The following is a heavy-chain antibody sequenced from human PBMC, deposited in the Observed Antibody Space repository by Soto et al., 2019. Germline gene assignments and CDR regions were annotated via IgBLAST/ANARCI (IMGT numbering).Heavy chain of an antibody. CDR3: ARLRVGNIFDP. Sequence: SETLSLTCTVSGDSIRNSFLSWIRQPPGKGLEWIGYVFSSGTRYNPSLKSRVTISLDTSQNQFSLKLKSMTAADTAVYYCARLRVGNIFDPWGQGTLVTV. J-gene: IGHJ5*02. CDR2: VFSSGT. D-gene: IGHD3-10*01. CDR1: GDSIRNSF. V-gene: IGHV4-4*08.